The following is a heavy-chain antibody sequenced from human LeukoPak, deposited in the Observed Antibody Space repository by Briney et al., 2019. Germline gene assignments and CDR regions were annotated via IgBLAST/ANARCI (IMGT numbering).Heavy chain of an antibody. CDR2: INTNTGNP. V-gene: IGHV7-4-1*02. CDR3: ARRPSSSWYSGPDY. J-gene: IGHJ4*02. CDR1: GYTFTSYA. D-gene: IGHD6-13*01. Sequence: ASVKVSCKASGYTFTSYAMNWVRQAPGQGLEWMGWINTNTGNPTYAQGFTGRFVFSLDTSVSTAYLQISSLKAEDTAVYYCARRPSSSWYSGPDYWGQETLVTVSS.